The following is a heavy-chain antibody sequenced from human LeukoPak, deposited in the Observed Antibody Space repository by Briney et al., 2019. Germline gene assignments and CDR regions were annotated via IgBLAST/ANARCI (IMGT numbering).Heavy chain of an antibody. Sequence: PGESLQISCKGSGYRFTTYWIGWVRQLPGKGLEWMGIIYPGDSDTRYSPSFQGQVTISADRSISTAYLQWSSLKASDTAMYYCARGFYGGYYYYYYMDVWGKGTTVTVSS. CDR2: IYPGDSDT. J-gene: IGHJ6*03. V-gene: IGHV5-51*01. CDR1: GYRFTTYW. D-gene: IGHD4/OR15-4a*01. CDR3: ARGFYGGYYYYYYMDV.